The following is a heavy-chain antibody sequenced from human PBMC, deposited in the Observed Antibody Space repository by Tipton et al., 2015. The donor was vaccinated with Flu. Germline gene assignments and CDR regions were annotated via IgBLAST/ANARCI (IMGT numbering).Heavy chain of an antibody. CDR2: VYDDGRT. CDR1: GFTVSTSY. V-gene: IGHV3-53*01. CDR3: ARDEGGTYPD. D-gene: IGHD1-14*01. Sequence: AVSGFTVSTSYMSWVSQPPGKGLEWVSIVYDDGRTYYADSVEGRFAISRDNSKNILYLQMNSLRADDAAVYFCARDEGGTYPDWGQGTLVTVSS. J-gene: IGHJ4*02.